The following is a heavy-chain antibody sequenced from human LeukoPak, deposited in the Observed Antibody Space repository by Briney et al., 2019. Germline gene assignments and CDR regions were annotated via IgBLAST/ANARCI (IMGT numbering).Heavy chain of an antibody. Sequence: SETLSLTCTVSGNSISSGYYWGWIRQPPGKGLEWIGSIYYSGSTYYNPSLKSRVTISVDTSKNQFSLKLSSVTAADTAVYYCARHDLSSSSWYGLALGYFQHWGQGTLVTVSS. D-gene: IGHD6-13*01. CDR2: IYYSGST. CDR1: GNSISSGYY. V-gene: IGHV4-38-2*02. CDR3: ARHDLSSSSWYGLALGYFQH. J-gene: IGHJ1*01.